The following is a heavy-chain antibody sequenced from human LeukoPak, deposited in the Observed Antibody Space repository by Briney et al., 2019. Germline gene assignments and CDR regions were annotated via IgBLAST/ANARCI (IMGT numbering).Heavy chain of an antibody. CDR3: TTATAAAGTGNH. V-gene: IGHV3-15*01. CDR1: GFTFSNAW. J-gene: IGHJ5*02. D-gene: IGHD6-13*01. CDR2: IKSKTDGGTT. Sequence: GGSLRLSCAASGFTFSNAWMSWVRQAPGKGLEWVGRIKSKTDGGTTDYAAPVKGRFTISRDDSKNTLYLQMNSLKTEDTAVYYCTTATAAAGTGNHWGQGTLVTVSS.